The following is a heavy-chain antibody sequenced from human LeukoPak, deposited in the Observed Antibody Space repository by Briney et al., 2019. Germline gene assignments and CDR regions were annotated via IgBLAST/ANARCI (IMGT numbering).Heavy chain of an antibody. V-gene: IGHV4-34*01. CDR1: GGSFSGYY. D-gene: IGHD2-15*01. CDR2: INHSGST. CDR3: ARGPRFGYCSGGSCYVFDY. Sequence: SETLSLTCAVYGGSFSGYYWSWIRQPPGKGLEWIGEINHSGSTNYNPSLKSRVTISVDTSKNQFSLKLSSVTAADTAVYYCARGPRFGYCSGGSCYVFDYWGQGTPVTVSS. J-gene: IGHJ4*02.